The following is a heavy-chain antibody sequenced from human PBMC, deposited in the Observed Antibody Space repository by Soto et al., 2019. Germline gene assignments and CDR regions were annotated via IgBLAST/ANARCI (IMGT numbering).Heavy chain of an antibody. CDR1: GYTFTAYY. D-gene: IGHD3-22*01. Sequence: ASVKVSCKASGYTFTAYYMHWVRLAPGQGLEWMGWINPNSGGTNYAQKFQGRVTMTRDASISTAYMDLSRLTSDDTAVYYCARDSHYLGSSGYYQGAHDYWGQGTLVTVSS. V-gene: IGHV1-2*02. CDR3: ARDSHYLGSSGYYQGAHDY. CDR2: INPNSGGT. J-gene: IGHJ4*02.